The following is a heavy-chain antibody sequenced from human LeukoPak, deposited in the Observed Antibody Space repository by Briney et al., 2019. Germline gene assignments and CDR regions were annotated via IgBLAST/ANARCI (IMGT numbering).Heavy chain of an antibody. Sequence: AESLKISCKGSGYSFTSYWIGWVRQMPGKGLEWIGIVYPGDSDTRYNPSFQGQVTISADKSISTAYLQWGSLKASDTAMYYCARRGRGSINFCIEYWGQGTLVTVSS. D-gene: IGHD1-26*01. V-gene: IGHV5-51*01. J-gene: IGHJ4*02. CDR1: GYSFTSYW. CDR3: ARRGRGSINFCIEY. CDR2: VYPGDSDT.